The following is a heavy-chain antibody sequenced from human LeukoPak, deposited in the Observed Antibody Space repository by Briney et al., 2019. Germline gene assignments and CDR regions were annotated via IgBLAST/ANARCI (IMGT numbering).Heavy chain of an antibody. CDR1: GDTFSSNSAA. CDR3: ARECEYNWKYCWFDP. V-gene: IGHV6-1*01. Sequence: SQTLSLTCAISGDTFSSNSAAWDWIRQSPSRGLEWLVRTYYRSKWYNDYAVSVKSRITINPDTSKNQFSLQLNSVTPEDTAVYYCARECEYNWKYCWFDPWGQGTLVTVSS. CDR2: TYYRSKWYN. D-gene: IGHD1-7*01. J-gene: IGHJ5*02.